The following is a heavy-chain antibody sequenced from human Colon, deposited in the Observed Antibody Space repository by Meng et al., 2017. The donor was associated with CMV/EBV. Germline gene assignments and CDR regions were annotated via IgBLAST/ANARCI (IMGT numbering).Heavy chain of an antibody. CDR1: GYTLRTYY. D-gene: IGHD2-15*01. Sequence: ASAKVSCKSFGYTLRTYYMHWVRQAPGQGLEWMGRIDPSGSATIYAQKSQGRVTMTKDMSTSTVYIEVGSLTPDDTAVYYCARDPGLGWSDYWGQGTQVTVSS. J-gene: IGHJ4*02. CDR2: IDPSGSAT. CDR3: ARDPGLGWSDY. V-gene: IGHV1-46*01.